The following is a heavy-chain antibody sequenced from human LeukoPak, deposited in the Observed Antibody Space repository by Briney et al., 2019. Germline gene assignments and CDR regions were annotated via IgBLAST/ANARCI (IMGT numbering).Heavy chain of an antibody. CDR3: ARGYYGDPVAFYY. Sequence: PGGSLRLSCTASGHTFSSYWAHWVRQAPGKGLVWVSRINSDESSTKYADSVKGRFTISRDNAKNTLYLQMNSLRAEDTAVYYCARGYYGDPVAFYYCGQGALVTVSS. CDR1: GHTFSSYW. J-gene: IGHJ4*02. CDR2: INSDESST. V-gene: IGHV3-74*03. D-gene: IGHD4-17*01.